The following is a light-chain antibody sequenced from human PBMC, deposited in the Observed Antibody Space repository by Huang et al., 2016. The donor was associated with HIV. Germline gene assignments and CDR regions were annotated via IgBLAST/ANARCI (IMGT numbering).Light chain of an antibody. V-gene: IGKV2-28*01. Sequence: DIVMTQSPLSLPVTPGEPASISCRSSQSLLHSNGYNYFNWYLQKPGPSPQLLIYLGSNRASGVPDRFSGSGSGTDFTLKISRVEAEDVGVYYCMQALQTPWTFGQGTKLEI. J-gene: IGKJ2*01. CDR3: MQALQTPWT. CDR2: LGS. CDR1: QSLLHSNGYNY.